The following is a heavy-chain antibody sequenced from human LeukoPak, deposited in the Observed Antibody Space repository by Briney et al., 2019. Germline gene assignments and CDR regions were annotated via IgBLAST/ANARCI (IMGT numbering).Heavy chain of an antibody. J-gene: IGHJ6*02. CDR1: GYTFTGYY. Sequence: ASVKVSCKASGYTFTGYYMHWVRQAPGQGLEWMGWINPNSGGTNYAQKFQGRVTMTRDTSISTAYMELSRLRSDDTAVYYCARYSSSWLHYYYGMDVWGQGTTVTGS. CDR3: ARYSSSWLHYYYGMDV. V-gene: IGHV1-2*02. D-gene: IGHD6-13*01. CDR2: INPNSGGT.